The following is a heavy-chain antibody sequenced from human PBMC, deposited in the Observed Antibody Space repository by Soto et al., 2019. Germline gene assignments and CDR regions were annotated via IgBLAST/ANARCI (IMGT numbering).Heavy chain of an antibody. CDR2: IYYGGST. V-gene: IGHV4-31*03. CDR1: GGSISSGGYY. CDR3: ARGGYYYENSGQNAYDY. Sequence: TLSLTCTVSGGSISSGGYYWSWIRQHPGKGLEWIGYIYYGGSTYYNPSLKSRATISGDTSKNQFSLKLSSVTAADTAVYYCARGGYYYENSGQNAYDYWGQGILVTVSS. J-gene: IGHJ4*01. D-gene: IGHD3-22*01.